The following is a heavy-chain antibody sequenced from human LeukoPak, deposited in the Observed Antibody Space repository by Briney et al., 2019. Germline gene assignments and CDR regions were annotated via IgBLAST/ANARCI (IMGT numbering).Heavy chain of an antibody. J-gene: IGHJ4*02. V-gene: IGHV4-31*03. Sequence: KPSETLSLTCTVSGGSISSGDYYWSWIRQHPGKGLEWIGYIYYSGSTYYNPSLKSRVTISIDTSKNHFSLKLSSVTAADTAVYYCARAGGFFSPFGYWGQGTLVTVSS. D-gene: IGHD3-16*01. CDR2: IYYSGST. CDR1: GGSISSGDYY. CDR3: ARAGGFFSPFGY.